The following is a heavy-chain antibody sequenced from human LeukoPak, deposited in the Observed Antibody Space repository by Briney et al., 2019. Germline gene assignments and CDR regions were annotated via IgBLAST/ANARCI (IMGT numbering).Heavy chain of an antibody. J-gene: IGHJ4*02. V-gene: IGHV1-69*05. Sequence: SVTVSCKASGGTFSGYAISWVRQAPGQGLEWMGGIIPIFGTANYAQKFQGRVTITTDESTSTAYMELSSLRSEDTAVYYCARAVQDGYNYYFDYWGQGTLVTVSS. CDR1: GGTFSGYA. CDR3: ARAVQDGYNYYFDY. CDR2: IIPIFGTA. D-gene: IGHD5-24*01.